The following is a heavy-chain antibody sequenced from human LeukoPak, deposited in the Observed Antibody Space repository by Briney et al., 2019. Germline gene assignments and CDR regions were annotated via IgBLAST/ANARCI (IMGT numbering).Heavy chain of an antibody. Sequence: SETLSLTCAVSGGSISSGGYSWSWIRQPPGKGLEWIGYIYHSGSTNYNPSLKSRVTISVDKSKNQFSLKLSSVTAADTAVYYCAREDSSGWYRAFDIWGQGTMVTVSS. CDR2: IYHSGST. D-gene: IGHD6-19*01. CDR3: AREDSSGWYRAFDI. J-gene: IGHJ3*02. CDR1: GGSISSGGYS. V-gene: IGHV4-30-2*01.